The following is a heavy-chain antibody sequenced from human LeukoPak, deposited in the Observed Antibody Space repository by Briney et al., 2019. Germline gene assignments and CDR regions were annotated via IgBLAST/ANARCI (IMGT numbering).Heavy chain of an antibody. CDR1: GFTITAYA. J-gene: IGHJ3*02. CDR2: IGITSEYI. D-gene: IGHD4-17*01. V-gene: IGHV3-23*01. CDR3: AKDPNGDYVGAFDT. Sequence: GGSLRLSCAASGFTITAYAMSWVRQSPGKGLEWVSGIGITSEYIHYADSVKGRFTISRGNSKNTVYLEMSSLRAEDAAVYYCAKDPNGDYVGAFDTWGQGTMVIVSS.